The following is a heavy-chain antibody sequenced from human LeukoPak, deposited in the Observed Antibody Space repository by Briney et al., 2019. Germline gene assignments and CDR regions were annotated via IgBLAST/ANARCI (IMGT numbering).Heavy chain of an antibody. Sequence: SETLSLTCTVSGVSISSYYWSWIRQPPGKGLEWIGYIYYSGSTNYNPSLKSRVTISVDTSKNQFSLKLSSVTAADTAVYYCARAYYYDSSGYYYRYWGQGTLVTVSS. CDR1: GVSISSYY. V-gene: IGHV4-59*01. CDR3: ARAYYYDSSGYYYRY. CDR2: IYYSGST. J-gene: IGHJ4*02. D-gene: IGHD3-22*01.